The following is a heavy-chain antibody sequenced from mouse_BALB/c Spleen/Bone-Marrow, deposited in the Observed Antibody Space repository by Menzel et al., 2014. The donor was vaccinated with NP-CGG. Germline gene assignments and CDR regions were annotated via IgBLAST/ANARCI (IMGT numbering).Heavy chain of an antibody. CDR3: ASRYDTMDY. CDR1: GYTFSSYW. Sequence: QVQLKESGAELMKPGASVKISCKATGYTFSSYWIEWVKQRPGHGLEWIGEILPGSGSIKYNEKFKGKATFTADTSSNTAYMQLSSLTSEDSAVYYCASRYDTMDYWGQGTSGTVSS. J-gene: IGHJ4*01. CDR2: ILPGSGSI. V-gene: IGHV1-9*01.